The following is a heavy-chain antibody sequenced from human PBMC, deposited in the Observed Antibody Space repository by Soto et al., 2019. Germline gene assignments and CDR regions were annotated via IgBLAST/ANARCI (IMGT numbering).Heavy chain of an antibody. CDR1: GGSISSSSYY. CDR2: IYYSGST. V-gene: IGHV4-39*01. J-gene: IGHJ6*03. CDR3: AAVDYYYYYMDV. Sequence: SETLSLTCTVSGGSISSSSYYWGWIRQPPGKGLEWIGSIYYSGSTYYNPSLKSRVTISVDTSKNQFSLKLSSVTAADTAVYYCAAVDYYYYYMDVWGKGTTVTVS.